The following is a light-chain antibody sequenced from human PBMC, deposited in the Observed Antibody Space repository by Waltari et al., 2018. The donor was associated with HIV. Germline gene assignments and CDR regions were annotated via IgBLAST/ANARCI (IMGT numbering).Light chain of an antibody. Sequence: EIVLTQSPGTLSLSPGERATLSCRASQSVSSSYLAWYQQKPGQAPRRLIYGASSRATGIPDRFSGSGSGTDFTLTISRLEPEDFAVYYCQQYGSPFGPGTKVDIK. CDR1: QSVSSSY. J-gene: IGKJ3*01. V-gene: IGKV3-20*01. CDR3: QQYGSP. CDR2: GAS.